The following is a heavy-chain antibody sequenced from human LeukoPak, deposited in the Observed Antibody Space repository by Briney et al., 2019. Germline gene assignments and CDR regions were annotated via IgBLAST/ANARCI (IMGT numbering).Heavy chain of an antibody. V-gene: IGHV5-51*01. CDR3: ARRLLMPDKHDAFDI. CDR2: IYPGDSDT. Sequence: GESLKISCKGFGYSFTSYWIGWVRQMPGKGLEWMGIIYPGDSDTRYSPSFQGQVTISADKSISTAYLQWSSLKASDTAMYYCARRLLMPDKHDAFDIWGQGTMVTVSS. D-gene: IGHD2-2*01. J-gene: IGHJ3*02. CDR1: GYSFTSYW.